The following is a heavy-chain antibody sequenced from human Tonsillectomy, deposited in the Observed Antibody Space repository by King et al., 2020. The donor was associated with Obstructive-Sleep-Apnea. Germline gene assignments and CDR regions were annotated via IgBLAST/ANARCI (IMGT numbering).Heavy chain of an antibody. D-gene: IGHD3-22*01. CDR2: IYYSGST. CDR3: ARDPSSGFSSDAFDI. V-gene: IGHV4-31*03. CDR1: VGSISSGGYY. Sequence: QLQESGPGLVKPSQTLSLTCTVSVGSISSGGYYWSWIRQHPGKGLEWIGYIYYSGSTYYNPSLTSRVTISVDTSKNQFSLKLSSVTAADTAVYYCARDPSSGFSSDAFDIWGQGTMVTVSS. J-gene: IGHJ3*02.